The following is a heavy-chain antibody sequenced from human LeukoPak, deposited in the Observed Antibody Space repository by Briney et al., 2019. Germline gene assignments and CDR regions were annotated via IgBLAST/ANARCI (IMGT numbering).Heavy chain of an antibody. CDR1: GYTFTSYG. V-gene: IGHV1-18*01. CDR3: ATRGAYCSGGSCYPGGVGAFDI. J-gene: IGHJ3*02. D-gene: IGHD2-15*01. Sequence: GASVKVSCKASGYTFTSYGISWVRQAPGQGLEWMGWISAYNGNTNYAQKLQGRVTMTTDTSTSTAYMELRSLRSDDTAVYYCATRGAYCSGGSCYPGGVGAFDIWGQGTMVTVSS. CDR2: ISAYNGNT.